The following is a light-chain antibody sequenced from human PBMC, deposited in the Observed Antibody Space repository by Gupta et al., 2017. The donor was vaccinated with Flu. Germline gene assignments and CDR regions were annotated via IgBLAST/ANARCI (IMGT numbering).Light chain of an antibody. Sequence: QTVVTQEPSFSVSPGGTVTLPFGLNSGSVYTSYYPSWYQQTPGQAPRTLIYSTNTRSSGVPDRFSGSILGNKAALTITGAQADDESDYYCVLHMGTGIWVFGGGTKLTVL. CDR1: SGSVYTSYY. CDR3: VLHMGTGIWV. J-gene: IGLJ3*02. V-gene: IGLV8-61*01. CDR2: STN.